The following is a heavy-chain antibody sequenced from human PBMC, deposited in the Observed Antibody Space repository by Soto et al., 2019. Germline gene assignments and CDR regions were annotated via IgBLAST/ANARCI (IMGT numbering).Heavy chain of an antibody. CDR3: AKGILVKPPGTRAFDI. CDR2: ISGSGGST. CDR1: GFTFSSYA. Sequence: EVQLLESGGGLLQPGGSLRLSCAASGFTFSSYAMSWVRQAPGKGLEWVSTISGSGGSTFYADSVKGRFTISRDNSNNALYLQMNRLSAGDTAVYYCAKGILVKPPGTRAFDIWGQGTMVIVSS. D-gene: IGHD6-13*01. J-gene: IGHJ3*02. V-gene: IGHV3-23*01.